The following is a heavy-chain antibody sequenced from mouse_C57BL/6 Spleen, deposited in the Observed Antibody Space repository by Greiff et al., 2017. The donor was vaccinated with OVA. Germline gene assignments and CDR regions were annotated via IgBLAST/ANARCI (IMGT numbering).Heavy chain of an antibody. CDR1: GYTFTSYW. J-gene: IGHJ3*01. Sequence: VQLQQSGPELVKPGASVKLSCKASGYTFTSYWMQWVKQRPGQGLEWIGEIDPSDSYTNYNQKFKGKATLTVDTSSSTAYMQLSSLTSEDSAVYYCARRNSSGYLRPFAYWGQGTLVTVSA. V-gene: IGHV1-50*01. CDR2: IDPSDSYT. CDR3: ARRNSSGYLRPFAY. D-gene: IGHD3-2*02.